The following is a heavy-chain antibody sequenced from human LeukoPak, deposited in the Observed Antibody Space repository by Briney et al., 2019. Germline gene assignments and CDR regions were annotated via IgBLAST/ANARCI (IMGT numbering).Heavy chain of an antibody. D-gene: IGHD4-11*01. CDR2: ISYDGSNK. J-gene: IGHJ3*02. CDR3: ARDGLQSDAFDI. V-gene: IGHV3-30-3*01. CDR1: GFTFSSYA. Sequence: PGRSLRLSCAASGFTFSSYAMHWVRQAPGKGLEWVAVISYDGSNKYYADSVKGRFTISRDNSKNKLYLQMNSLRAEDTAVYYCARDGLQSDAFDIWGQGTMVTVSS.